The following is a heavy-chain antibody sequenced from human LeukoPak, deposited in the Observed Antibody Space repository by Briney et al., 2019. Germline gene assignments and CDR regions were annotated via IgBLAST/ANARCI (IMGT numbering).Heavy chain of an antibody. V-gene: IGHV4-39*07. CDR1: GGSISGSSYY. Sequence: SSETLSLTCTVSGGSISGSSYYWSWIRQPPGKGLEWIGEINHSGSTNYNPSLKSRVTISVDTSKNQFSLKLSSVTAADTAVYYCARFKYSHYFDYWGQGTLVTVSS. J-gene: IGHJ4*02. CDR2: INHSGST. D-gene: IGHD6-6*01. CDR3: ARFKYSHYFDY.